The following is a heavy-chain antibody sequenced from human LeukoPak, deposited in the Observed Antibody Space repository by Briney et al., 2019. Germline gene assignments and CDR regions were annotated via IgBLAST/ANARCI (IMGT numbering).Heavy chain of an antibody. CDR2: ISYDGSNK. D-gene: IGHD6-25*01. CDR3: ARDIEGQRLETRGWRGYYYYYGMDV. V-gene: IGHV3-30-3*01. J-gene: IGHJ6*02. Sequence: PGGSLRLSCAASGFTFSSYAMHWVRQAPGKGLEWVAVISYDGSNKYYADSVKGRFTISRDNSKNTLYLQMNSLRAEDTAVYYCARDIEGQRLETRGWRGYYYYYGMDVWGQGTTVTVSS. CDR1: GFTFSSYA.